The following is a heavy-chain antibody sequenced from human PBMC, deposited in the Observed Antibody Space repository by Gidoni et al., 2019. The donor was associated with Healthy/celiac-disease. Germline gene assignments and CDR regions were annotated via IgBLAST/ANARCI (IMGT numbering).Heavy chain of an antibody. D-gene: IGHD3-10*01. J-gene: IGHJ6*02. CDR3: ARGFKLSFTPYYYYGMDV. Sequence: QVQLQESGPGLVKPSQTLSLTCTVSGGSIRSGGYYWSWIRQHPGKGLEWIGYIYYSGSTYYNPSLKSRVTISVDTSKNQFSLKLSSVTAADTAVYYCARGFKLSFTPYYYYGMDVWGQGTTVTVSS. CDR1: GGSIRSGGYY. CDR2: IYYSGST. V-gene: IGHV4-31*03.